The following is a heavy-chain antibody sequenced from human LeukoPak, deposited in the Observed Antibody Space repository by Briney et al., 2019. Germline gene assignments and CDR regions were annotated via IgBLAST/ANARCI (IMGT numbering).Heavy chain of an antibody. CDR1: GFTLSSNS. D-gene: IGHD3-10*01. CDR3: ARDLDGSGRAFDY. Sequence: PGGSLRLSCAASGFTLSSNSMNWVRPAPGKGLEWVSYISSSSTTVHYADSVKGRFTISRDNAKNSLYLQMNSLRDEDTAVYYCARDLDGSGRAFDYWGQGTLVTVSS. V-gene: IGHV3-48*02. J-gene: IGHJ4*02. CDR2: ISSSSTTV.